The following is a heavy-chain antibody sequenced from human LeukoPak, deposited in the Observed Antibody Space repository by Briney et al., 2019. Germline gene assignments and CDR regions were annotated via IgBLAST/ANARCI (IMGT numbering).Heavy chain of an antibody. D-gene: IGHD1-14*01. CDR3: AKVPEPTGDYYYYYGMDV. V-gene: IGHV3-11*04. CDR2: ISSSGSTI. Sequence: SGGSLRLSCAASGFSFVNHWMSWIRQAPGKGLEWVSYISSSGSTIYYADSVKGRFTISRDNAKNTLYLQMNSLRAEDTAVYYCAKVPEPTGDYYYYYGMDVWGQGTTVTVSS. CDR1: GFSFVNHW. J-gene: IGHJ6*02.